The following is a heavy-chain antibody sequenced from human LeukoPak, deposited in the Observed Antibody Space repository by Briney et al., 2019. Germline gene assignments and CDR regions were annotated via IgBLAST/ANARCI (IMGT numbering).Heavy chain of an antibody. D-gene: IGHD4-17*01. CDR2: ISYDGSNK. J-gene: IGHJ4*02. CDR1: GFTFSSYA. V-gene: IGHV3-30-3*02. Sequence: GRSLRLSCAASGFTFSSYAMHWVRQAPGKGLEWVAVISYDGSNKYYADSVKGRFTISRDNSKNTLYLQMNSLRAEDTAVYYCAKKFTGTTVISGDYFDYWGQGTLVTVSS. CDR3: AKKFTGTTVISGDYFDY.